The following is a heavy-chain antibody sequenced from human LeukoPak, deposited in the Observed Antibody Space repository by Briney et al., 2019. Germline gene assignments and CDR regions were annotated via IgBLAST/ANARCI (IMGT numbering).Heavy chain of an antibody. CDR3: ARAYYDSSGYYRYYYYYYMDV. Sequence: GGSLRLSCAASGFTFSSYSMNWVRQAPGKGLEWVSYISSSSSTIYYADSVKGRFTISRDNAKNSLYLQMNSLRAEDTAVYYCARAYYDSSGYYRYYYYYYMDVWGKGTTVTVSS. D-gene: IGHD3-22*01. J-gene: IGHJ6*03. CDR1: GFTFSSYS. V-gene: IGHV3-48*01. CDR2: ISSSSSTI.